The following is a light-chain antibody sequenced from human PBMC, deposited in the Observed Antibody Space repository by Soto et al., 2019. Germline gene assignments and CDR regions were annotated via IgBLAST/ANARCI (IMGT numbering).Light chain of an antibody. Sequence: SSLTQPPSASGSPGQSVTISCTGTRSDVGRYNYVSWYQLHPGKVPKLLIYEVTKRPSGIPDRFSGSKSGNTASLTVSGLQAEDEADYYCSSYAGSNNFVFGTGTKVTVL. CDR1: RSDVGRYNY. V-gene: IGLV2-8*01. CDR2: EVT. CDR3: SSYAGSNNFV. J-gene: IGLJ1*01.